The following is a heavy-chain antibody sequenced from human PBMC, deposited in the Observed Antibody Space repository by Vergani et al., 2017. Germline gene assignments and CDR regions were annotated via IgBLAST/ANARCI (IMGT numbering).Heavy chain of an antibody. CDR1: GFTFSSYW. CDR3: ANRAVVEPLGY. J-gene: IGHJ4*02. CDR2: IKQDGSEK. D-gene: IGHD2-15*01. V-gene: IGHV3-7*05. Sequence: EVQLVESGGGLVQPGGSLRLSCAASGFTFSSYWMSWVRQAPGKGLEWVANIKQDGSEKYYVDSVKGRFTISRDNAKNTLYLQMNSLRAEDTAVDYCANRAVVEPLGYWGQGTLVTVSS.